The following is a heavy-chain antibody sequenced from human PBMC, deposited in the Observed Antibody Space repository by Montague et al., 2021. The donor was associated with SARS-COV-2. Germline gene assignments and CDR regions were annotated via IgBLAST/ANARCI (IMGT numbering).Heavy chain of an antibody. V-gene: IGHV4-31*03. CDR3: ARARITMIVVVNAFDL. J-gene: IGHJ3*01. CDR2: IYYSGST. D-gene: IGHD3-22*01. Sequence: SQTLSLTCTVSGGSISSGGYYWSWIRQHPGNGLEWIGYIYYSGSTYYNPSLKSRVTISVDTSKNQFSLKLSSVTAADTAVYYCARARITMIVVVNAFDLWGQGTMVTVSS. CDR1: GGSISSGGYY.